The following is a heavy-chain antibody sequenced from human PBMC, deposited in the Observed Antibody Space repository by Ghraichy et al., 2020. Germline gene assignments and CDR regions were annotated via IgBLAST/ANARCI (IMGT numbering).Heavy chain of an antibody. V-gene: IGHV4-31*03. J-gene: IGHJ4*02. CDR1: GGSISSGGYY. D-gene: IGHD2-15*01. CDR2: IYYSGST. CDR3: ARVAAATFDY. Sequence: LNISCTVSGGSISSGGYYWSWIRQHPGKGLEWIGYIYYSGSTYYNPSLKSRVTISVDTSKNQFSLKLSSVTAADTAVYYCARVAAATFDYWGQGTLVTVSS.